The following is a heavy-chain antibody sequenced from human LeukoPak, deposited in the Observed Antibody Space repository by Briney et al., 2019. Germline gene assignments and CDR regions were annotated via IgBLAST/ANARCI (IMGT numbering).Heavy chain of an antibody. CDR3: ARDTVAAPVGWFDP. Sequence: PSETLPLTCTVSGGSISSYYWSWFRQPAGKGLEWIGRIYITGSTNYNPSLKSRVTMSVDTSKSQFSLRLSSVTAADTAVYYCARDTVAAPVGWFDPWGQGTLVTVSS. J-gene: IGHJ5*02. CDR1: GGSISSYY. CDR2: IYITGST. V-gene: IGHV4-4*07. D-gene: IGHD6-19*01.